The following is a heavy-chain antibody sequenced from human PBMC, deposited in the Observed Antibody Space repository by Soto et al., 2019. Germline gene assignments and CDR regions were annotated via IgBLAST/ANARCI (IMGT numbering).Heavy chain of an antibody. V-gene: IGHV2-5*01. J-gene: IGHJ4*02. CDR3: AHLPTFADYNLDY. Sequence: QITLKESGPTLVKPTQTLTLTCNFSGFSLSTGGVGVAWVRQPPGKALEWLTLIYWNGETRTSPSLENRVTVTNDASKNQVALTMSNMDPVDTATYYCAHLPTFADYNLDYRGKGIRVTVAS. CDR2: IYWNGET. CDR1: GFSLSTGGVG. D-gene: IGHD1-20*01.